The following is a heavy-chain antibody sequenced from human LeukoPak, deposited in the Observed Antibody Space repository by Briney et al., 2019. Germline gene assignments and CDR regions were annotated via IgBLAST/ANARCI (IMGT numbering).Heavy chain of an antibody. D-gene: IGHD6-13*01. CDR3: ARGRRSSWYTY. V-gene: IGHV4-34*01. CDR1: GGSFSGYY. CDR2: INHSGST. J-gene: IGHJ4*02. Sequence: PSETLSLTCAVYGGSFSGYYWSWIRQPPGKGLEWIGEINHSGSTNYDPSLKSRVTISVDTSQNQFSLKLSSVTAADTAVYYCARGRRSSWYTYWGQGTLVTVSS.